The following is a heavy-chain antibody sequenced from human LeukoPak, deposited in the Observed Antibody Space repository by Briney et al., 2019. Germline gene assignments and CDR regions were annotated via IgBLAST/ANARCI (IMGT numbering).Heavy chain of an antibody. V-gene: IGHV4-34*01. CDR1: GGSFSGYY. D-gene: IGHD6-19*01. CDR2: INHSGST. Sequence: SETLSLTCAVYGGSFSGYYWSWIRQPPGKGLEWIGEINHSGSTNYNPSLKSRVTISVDTSKNQFSLKLSSVTAADTAVYYCARHRRWLVRVGFDPWGQGTLVTVSS. CDR3: ARHRRWLVRVGFDP. J-gene: IGHJ5*02.